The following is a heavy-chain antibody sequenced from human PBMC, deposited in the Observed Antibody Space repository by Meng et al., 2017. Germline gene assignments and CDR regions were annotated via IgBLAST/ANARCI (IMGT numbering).Heavy chain of an antibody. J-gene: IGHJ3*02. CDR1: GYTFTSYG. Sequence: ASVKVSCKASGYTFTSYGISWVRQAPGQGLEWMGWISAYNGNTNYAQKLQGRVTMTTDTSTSTAYVELRSLRSDDTAVYYCARDYNYYDSSGYYYVGAFDIWGQGTMVTVSS. CDR3: ARDYNYYDSSGYYYVGAFDI. V-gene: IGHV1-18*01. CDR2: ISAYNGNT. D-gene: IGHD3-22*01.